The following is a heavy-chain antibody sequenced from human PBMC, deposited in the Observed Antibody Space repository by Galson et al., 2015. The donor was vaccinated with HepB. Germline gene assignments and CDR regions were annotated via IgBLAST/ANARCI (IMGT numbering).Heavy chain of an antibody. CDR2: INRDGTRT. CDR3: ARDSGATTLDY. D-gene: IGHD5-12*01. CDR1: GFTFSNYW. J-gene: IGHJ4*02. V-gene: IGHV3-74*01. Sequence: LRLSCAASGFTFSNYWMHWVRQAPGKGLVWVSRINRDGTRTSYADSVKGRFTISRDNAKNTLYLQMNSLRAEDTAVYYCARDSGATTLDYWGQGTLVTVSS.